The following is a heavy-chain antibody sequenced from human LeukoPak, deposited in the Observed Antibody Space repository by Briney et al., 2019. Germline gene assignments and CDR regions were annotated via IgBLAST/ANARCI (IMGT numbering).Heavy chain of an antibody. Sequence: GGSLRLSCAASGFTFSSYAMSWVRQAPGKGLEWVSTISGNGGSTYYADSVKGRFTIPRDNSKNTLYLQMNSLRAEDTAVYYCASWGYCSGGSCYRPLDYWGQGTLVTVSS. V-gene: IGHV3-23*01. CDR2: ISGNGGST. D-gene: IGHD2-15*01. CDR1: GFTFSSYA. J-gene: IGHJ4*02. CDR3: ASWGYCSGGSCYRPLDY.